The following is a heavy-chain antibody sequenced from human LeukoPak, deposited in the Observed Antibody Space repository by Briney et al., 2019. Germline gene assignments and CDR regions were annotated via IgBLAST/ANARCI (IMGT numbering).Heavy chain of an antibody. CDR3: ARDLKGFDPWFGELVPEPRFDY. CDR2: ISTNDGDT. J-gene: IGHJ4*02. CDR1: GYTFTSYG. V-gene: IGHV1-18*01. Sequence: ASVKVSCKASGYTFTSYGISWVRQAPGQGLEWMGWISTNDGDTRYARKFQGRVSMTTDTSTSTAYMELRSLRSDDTAVYYCARDLKGFDPWFGELVPEPRFDYWGQGTLVTVSS. D-gene: IGHD3-10*01.